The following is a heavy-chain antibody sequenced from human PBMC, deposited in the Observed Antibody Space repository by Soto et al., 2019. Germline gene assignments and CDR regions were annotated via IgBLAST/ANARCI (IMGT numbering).Heavy chain of an antibody. D-gene: IGHD2-15*01. CDR2: ISYDGSNK. CDR1: GFTFSSYA. CDR3: AREGIVVVVAAPSY. Sequence: VQLVESGGGVVQPGRSLRLSCAASGFTFSSYAMHWVRQAPGKELEWVAVISYDGSNKYYADSVKGRFTISRDNSKNTLYLQMNSLRAEDTAVYYCAREGIVVVVAAPSYWGQGTLVTVSS. V-gene: IGHV3-30-3*01. J-gene: IGHJ4*02.